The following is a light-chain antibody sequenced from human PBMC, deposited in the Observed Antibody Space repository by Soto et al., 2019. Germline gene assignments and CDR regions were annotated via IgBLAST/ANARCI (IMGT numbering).Light chain of an antibody. CDR3: LSYADTASV. Sequence: QSVLTQPPSASGSPGQSVTISCAGTSXDVGGYNYVSWYQQYPGKVPKLMIYEVSERPSGVPDRFSGSKSGNTAFLTVAGLQAEDEADYYCLSYADTASVLGTGTKLTVL. CDR2: EVS. J-gene: IGLJ1*01. V-gene: IGLV2-8*01. CDR1: SXDVGGYNY.